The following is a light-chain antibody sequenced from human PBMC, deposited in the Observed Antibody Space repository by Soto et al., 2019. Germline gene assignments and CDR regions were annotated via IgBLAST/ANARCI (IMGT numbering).Light chain of an antibody. Sequence: QSVLTQPASVSASPGQSITISCTGTSSDFASYNFVSWYQHCPGKAPKLIIYEVSNRPSGVSNRFSGSKSGNTASLTISGLQAEDEADYYCSSYTTTSTLIIFGGGTKLTVL. J-gene: IGLJ2*01. CDR1: SSDFASYNF. CDR2: EVS. V-gene: IGLV2-14*01. CDR3: SSYTTTSTLII.